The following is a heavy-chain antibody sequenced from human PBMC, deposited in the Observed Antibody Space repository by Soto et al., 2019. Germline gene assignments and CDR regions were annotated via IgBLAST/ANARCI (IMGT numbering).Heavy chain of an antibody. CDR2: IIPILGIA. J-gene: IGHJ4*02. CDR1: GGTFSSYT. CDR3: ARGGYYDSSGYYY. Sequence: SVKVSCKASGGTFSSYTISWVRQAPGQGLEWMGRIIPILGIANYAQKFQGRVTITADKSTSTAYMELSSLRSEDTAVYYCARGGYYDSSGYYYWGQGTLVTVSS. D-gene: IGHD3-22*01. V-gene: IGHV1-69*02.